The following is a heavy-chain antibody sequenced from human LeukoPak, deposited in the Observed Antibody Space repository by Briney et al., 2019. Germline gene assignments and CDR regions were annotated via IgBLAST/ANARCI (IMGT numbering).Heavy chain of an antibody. CDR2: ISYDGSNK. D-gene: IGHD6-19*01. CDR3: AKSIAVAGYYFDY. J-gene: IGHJ4*02. CDR1: GFTFSSYG. Sequence: GGSLSLSCAASGFTFSSYGMHWVRQAPGKGLEWVAVISYDGSNKYYADSVKGRFTISRDNSKNTLYLQMNSLRAEDTAVYYCAKSIAVAGYYFDYWGQGTLVTVSS. V-gene: IGHV3-30*18.